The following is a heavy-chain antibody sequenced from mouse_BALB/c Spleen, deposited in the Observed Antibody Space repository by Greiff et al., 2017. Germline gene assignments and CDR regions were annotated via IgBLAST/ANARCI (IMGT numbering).Heavy chain of an antibody. CDR3: ARGGYYGSSSPMDY. D-gene: IGHD1-1*01. CDR1: GYAFTNYL. Sequence: QVHVKQSGAELVRPGTSVKVSCKASGYAFTNYLIEWVKQRPGQGLEWIGVINPGSGGTNYNEKFKGKATLTADKSSSTAYMQLSSLTSDDSAVYFCARGGYYGSSSPMDYWGQGTSVTVSS. J-gene: IGHJ4*01. CDR2: INPGSGGT. V-gene: IGHV1-54*01.